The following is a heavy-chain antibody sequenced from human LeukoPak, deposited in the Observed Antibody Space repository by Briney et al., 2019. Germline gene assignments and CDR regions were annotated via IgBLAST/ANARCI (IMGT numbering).Heavy chain of an antibody. CDR3: ARDGGTVFGVVSNFYYHMDV. Sequence: GASVKVSCKASGYTFASYYMHCVRQAPGQGLEWMGIINPSGGSTNYAQNFQDRLTMTRDTSTSTVYMELSRLRSDDTAVYYCARDGGTVFGVVSNFYYHMDVWGQGTTVTVSS. CDR2: INPSGGST. D-gene: IGHD3-3*01. V-gene: IGHV1-46*01. CDR1: GYTFASYY. J-gene: IGHJ6*01.